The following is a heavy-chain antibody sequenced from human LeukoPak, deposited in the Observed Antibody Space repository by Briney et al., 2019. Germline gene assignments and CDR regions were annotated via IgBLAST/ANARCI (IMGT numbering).Heavy chain of an antibody. CDR1: GGSISSYY. CDR3: ARQPTVPDY. V-gene: IGHV4-59*01. J-gene: IGHJ4*02. Sequence: PSETLSLTCTVSGGSISSYYWSWIRQPPGKGLEWIGYIYYSGSTNYNPSLKSRVTISVDTSKNQFSLKLSSVTAADTAVYYCARQPTVPDYWGQGTLVTVSS. CDR2: IYYSGST. D-gene: IGHD4-17*01.